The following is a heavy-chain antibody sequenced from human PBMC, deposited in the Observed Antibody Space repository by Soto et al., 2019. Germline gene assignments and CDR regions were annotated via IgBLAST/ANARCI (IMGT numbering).Heavy chain of an antibody. D-gene: IGHD3-10*01. V-gene: IGHV1-58*01. CDR3: AADASVVTMVRGVKTYYYYGMDV. CDR2: IVVGSGNT. CDR1: GFTFTSSA. J-gene: IGHJ6*02. Sequence: SVKVSCKASGFTFTSSAVQWVRQARGQRLEWIGWIVVGSGNTNYAQKFQERVTITRDMSTSTAYMELSSLRSEDTAVYYCAADASVVTMVRGVKTYYYYGMDVWGQGTTVTVS.